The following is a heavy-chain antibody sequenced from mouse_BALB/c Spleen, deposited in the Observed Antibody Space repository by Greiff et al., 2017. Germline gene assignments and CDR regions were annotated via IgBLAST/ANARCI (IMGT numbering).Heavy chain of an antibody. Sequence: QVQLKESAAELARPGASVKMSCKASGYTFTSYTMHWVKQRPGQGLEWIGYINPSSGYTEYNQKFKDKTTLTADKSSSTAYMQLSSLASEDSAVYYCAHYGNPLDYWGQGTTLTVSS. CDR1: GYTFTSYT. J-gene: IGHJ2*01. D-gene: IGHD2-1*01. CDR2: INPSSGYT. CDR3: AHYGNPLDY. V-gene: IGHV1-4*02.